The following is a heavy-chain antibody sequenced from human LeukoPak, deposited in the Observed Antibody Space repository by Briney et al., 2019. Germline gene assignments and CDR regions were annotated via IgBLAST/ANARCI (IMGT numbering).Heavy chain of an antibody. CDR3: AKDSLYCSSTSCYNFDY. Sequence: GGSLRLSCAASGFTFSSYAMSWVRQAPGKGLEWVSAISGSGGSTYYADSVKGRFTISRGNSKNTLYLQMNSLRAEDTAVYYCAKDSLYCSSTSCYNFDYWGQGTLVTVSS. V-gene: IGHV3-23*01. D-gene: IGHD2-2*02. J-gene: IGHJ4*02. CDR1: GFTFSSYA. CDR2: ISGSGGST.